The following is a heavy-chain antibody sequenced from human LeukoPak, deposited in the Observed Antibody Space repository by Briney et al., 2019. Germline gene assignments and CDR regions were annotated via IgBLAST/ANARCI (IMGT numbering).Heavy chain of an antibody. J-gene: IGHJ4*02. CDR3: ARDQEGFDY. CDR1: GYIFINNY. CDR2: IYPRDGST. V-gene: IGHV1-46*01. Sequence: ASVKVSCKASGYIFINNYIQLVRPAPGQGLEWVGMIYPRDGSTSYAQNFQGRVTVTRDTSTSTVHMELSGLTSEDTAVYYCARDQEGFDYWGQGTLVTVSS.